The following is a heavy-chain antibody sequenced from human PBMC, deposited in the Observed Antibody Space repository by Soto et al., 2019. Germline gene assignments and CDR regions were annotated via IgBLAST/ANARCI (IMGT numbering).Heavy chain of an antibody. Sequence: ASVKVSCKASGGTFSSYTISWVRQAPGQGLEWMGRIIPILGIANYAQKFQGRVTITADKSTSTAYMELSSLRSEDTAVYYCASNPKRYSSGWDDAFDIWGQGTMVTVSS. D-gene: IGHD6-19*01. J-gene: IGHJ3*02. CDR2: IIPILGIA. CDR3: ASNPKRYSSGWDDAFDI. CDR1: GGTFSSYT. V-gene: IGHV1-69*02.